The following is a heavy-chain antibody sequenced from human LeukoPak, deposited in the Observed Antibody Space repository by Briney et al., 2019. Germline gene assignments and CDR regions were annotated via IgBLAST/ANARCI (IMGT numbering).Heavy chain of an antibody. CDR2: IYYSGST. CDR3: ARDLGITIFPCYYYGMDV. D-gene: IGHD3-9*01. V-gene: IGHV4-39*07. Sequence: SETLSLTCTVSGGSISSSSYYWGWIRQPPGKGLEWIGSIYYSGSTYYNPSLKSRVTISVDTSKNQFSLKLSSVTAADTAVYYCARDLGITIFPCYYYGMDVWGQGTTVTVSS. J-gene: IGHJ6*02. CDR1: GGSISSSSYY.